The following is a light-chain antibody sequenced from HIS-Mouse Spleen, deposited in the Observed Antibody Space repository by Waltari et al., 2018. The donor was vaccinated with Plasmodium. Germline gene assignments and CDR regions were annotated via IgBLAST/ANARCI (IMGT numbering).Light chain of an antibody. V-gene: IGKV1-6*01. CDR2: AAS. CDR3: LQDYNYPYT. Sequence: AIQMTQSPSSLSASVGDSVHITCRATQGIRNDLGWYQQKPGKAPKLLISAASSLQSGVPSRFSGSGSGTDFTLTISSLQPEDFATYYCLQDYNYPYTFGQGTKLEIK. J-gene: IGKJ2*01. CDR1: QGIRND.